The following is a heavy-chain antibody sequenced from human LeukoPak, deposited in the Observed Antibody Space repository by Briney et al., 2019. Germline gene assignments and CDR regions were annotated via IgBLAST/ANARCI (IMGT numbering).Heavy chain of an antibody. CDR3: ARFSYSSGWYGLYGMDV. D-gene: IGHD6-19*01. Sequence: GGSLRLSCAASGFTFSSYSMNWVRQAPGKGLEWVSSISSSSSYIYYADSVKGRFTISRDNAKNSLYLQMNSLRAEDTAVYYCARFSYSSGWYGLYGMDVWGQGTTVTASS. J-gene: IGHJ6*02. CDR1: GFTFSSYS. V-gene: IGHV3-21*01. CDR2: ISSSSSYI.